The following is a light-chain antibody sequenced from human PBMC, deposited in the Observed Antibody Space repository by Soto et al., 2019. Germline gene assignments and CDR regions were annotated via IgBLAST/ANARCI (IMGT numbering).Light chain of an antibody. V-gene: IGKV3-20*01. Sequence: EIVLTQSPGTLSLSPGERATLSCRAGQSVTSNYVAWYQQKHGQAPRLLIYGASYRATDIPDRFSGSGSGTDFTLTISRLEAEDFAVYYCQQYGNSPYTFGQGTKLEIK. CDR2: GAS. J-gene: IGKJ2*01. CDR1: QSVTSNY. CDR3: QQYGNSPYT.